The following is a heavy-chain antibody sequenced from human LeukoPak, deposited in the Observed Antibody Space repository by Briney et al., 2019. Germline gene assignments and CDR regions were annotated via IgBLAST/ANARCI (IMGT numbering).Heavy chain of an antibody. V-gene: IGHV3-23*01. Sequence: SRRSLRLACAAYGFSFRNSAMNCDSQFQRKGLEWESGISGSGGITYYADSVKGRFTISRDNSKITLYLQMNSLRAEDSAVYYCAEDSGAASDFDAFAVWGQGTMVAVSS. CDR3: AEDSGAASDFDAFAV. D-gene: IGHD6-13*01. J-gene: IGHJ3*01. CDR1: GFSFRNSA. CDR2: ISGSGGIT.